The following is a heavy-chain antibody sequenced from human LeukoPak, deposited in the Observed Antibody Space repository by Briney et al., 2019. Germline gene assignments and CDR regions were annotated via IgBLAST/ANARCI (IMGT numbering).Heavy chain of an antibody. V-gene: IGHV3-15*01. J-gene: IGHJ4*02. D-gene: IGHD1-26*01. CDR3: TTEVGATWNPFDY. CDR1: GFTVSSNY. Sequence: GGSLRLSCAASGFTVSSNYMSWVRQAPGKGLEWVGRIKSKTDGGTTDYGAPVKGRFTISRDDSENTLYLQMNSLKTEDTAVYYCTTEVGATWNPFDYWGQGTLVTVSS. CDR2: IKSKTDGGTT.